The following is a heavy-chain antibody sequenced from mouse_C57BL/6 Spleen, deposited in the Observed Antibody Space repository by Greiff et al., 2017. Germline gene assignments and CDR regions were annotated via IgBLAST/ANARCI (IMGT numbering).Heavy chain of an antibody. CDR3: ARRGYGSSYGFAY. J-gene: IGHJ3*01. V-gene: IGHV5-9*01. D-gene: IGHD1-1*01. CDR1: GFTFSSYT. CDR2: ISGGGGNT. Sequence: EVNLVESGGGLVKPGGSLELSCAASGFTFSSYTMSWVRQTPEKRLEWVATISGGGGNTYYPDSVKGRFTISRDNAKNTLYLQMSSLRSEDTALYYCARRGYGSSYGFAYWGQGTLVTVSA.